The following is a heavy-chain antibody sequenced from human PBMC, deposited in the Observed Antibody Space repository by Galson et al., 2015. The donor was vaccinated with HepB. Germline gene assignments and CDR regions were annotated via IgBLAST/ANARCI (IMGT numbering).Heavy chain of an antibody. D-gene: IGHD3-10*01. CDR2: INTDTGNP. V-gene: IGHV7-4-1*02. CDR3: ARSPYYGSGSYHNAWFDP. J-gene: IGHJ5*02. Sequence: SVKVSCKASGYTFNNFALNWVRQAPGQGLEWMGWINTDTGNPTYARGFTRRFVFSLDTSVSTAYLQISSLKADDTAVYYCARSPYYGSGSYHNAWFDPWGQGTLVTVSS. CDR1: GYTFNNFA.